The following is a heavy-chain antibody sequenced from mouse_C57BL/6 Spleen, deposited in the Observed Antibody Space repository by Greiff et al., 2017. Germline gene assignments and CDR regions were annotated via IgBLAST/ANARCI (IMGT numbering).Heavy chain of an antibody. Sequence: QVQLQQPGAELVRPGSSVKLSCTASGYTFTSYWMHWVKQRPIQGLEWIGNIDPSDSETHYNQKFKDKATLTVDKSSSTAYMQLSSLTSEDSAVYYCARGTVVATGYFDYWGQGTTLTVSS. CDR3: ARGTVVATGYFDY. CDR1: GYTFTSYW. V-gene: IGHV1-52*01. J-gene: IGHJ2*01. CDR2: IDPSDSET. D-gene: IGHD1-1*01.